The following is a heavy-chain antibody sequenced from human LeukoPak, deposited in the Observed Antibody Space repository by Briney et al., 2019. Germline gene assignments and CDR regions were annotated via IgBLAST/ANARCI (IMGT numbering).Heavy chain of an antibody. CDR3: ASFYNSRGY. CDR2: IYYSGST. J-gene: IGHJ4*02. CDR1: GGSISIYY. Sequence: SETLSLTCTVSGGSISIYYWSWIRQPPGKGLEWIGYIYYSGSTNYNPSLKSRVTISVDTSKNQFSLKLSSVTAADTAVYYCASFYNSRGYWGQGTLVTVSS. D-gene: IGHD3-10*01. V-gene: IGHV4-59*08.